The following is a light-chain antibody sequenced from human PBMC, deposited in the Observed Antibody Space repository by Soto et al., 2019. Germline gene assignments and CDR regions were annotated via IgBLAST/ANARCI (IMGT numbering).Light chain of an antibody. CDR2: DVS. V-gene: IGLV2-14*01. CDR1: SSDVGGYNY. CDR3: SSYTSSSTLGV. J-gene: IGLJ1*01. Sequence: QSALTQPASVSGSPGQSITISCTGTSSDVGGYNYVSWYQQHPGKAPKLMINDVSNRPSGVSNRFSGSKSGNTASLTISGLQAEDEADYYCSSYTSSSTLGVFGTGTKVTVL.